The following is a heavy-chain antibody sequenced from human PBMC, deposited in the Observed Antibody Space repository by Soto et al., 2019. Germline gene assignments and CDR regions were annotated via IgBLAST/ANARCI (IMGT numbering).Heavy chain of an antibody. Sequence: ASVKVSCKASGYTFTSYGISWVRQAPGQGLEWMGWISAYNGNTNYAQKLQGRVTMTTDTSTSTAYMELRSLRSDDTAVYYCAAGVRGVMSYYYMEVWGKGTTVTVSS. CDR2: ISAYNGNT. CDR3: AAGVRGVMSYYYMEV. CDR1: GYTFTSYG. D-gene: IGHD3-10*01. J-gene: IGHJ6*03. V-gene: IGHV1-18*01.